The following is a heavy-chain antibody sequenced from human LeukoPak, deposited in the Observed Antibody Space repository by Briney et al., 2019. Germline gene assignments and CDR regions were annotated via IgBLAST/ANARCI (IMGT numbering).Heavy chain of an antibody. J-gene: IGHJ6*03. D-gene: IGHD5-18*01. CDR3: ARVLSGYSYGWNYYYYMDV. CDR1: GFTFDDYG. Sequence: GGSLRLSCAASGFTFDDYGMSWVRQAPGKGLEWVSGINWNGGSTGYADSVKGRFTISRDNAKNSLYLQMNSLRAEDTALYYCARVLSGYSYGWNYYYYMDVWGKGTTVTVSS. CDR2: INWNGGST. V-gene: IGHV3-20*04.